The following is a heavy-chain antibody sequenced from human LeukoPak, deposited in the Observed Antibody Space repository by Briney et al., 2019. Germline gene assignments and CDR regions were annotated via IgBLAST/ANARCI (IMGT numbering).Heavy chain of an antibody. Sequence: GGSLRLSCAASGFTFSSYWMHWVRQAPGKGLVWVSRIKSDGSITNYADSVKGRFTISRDNAKNSLYLQMNSLRAEDTAVYYCAELGITMIGGVWGKGTTVTISS. CDR3: AELGITMIGGV. CDR1: GFTFSSYW. CDR2: IKSDGSIT. J-gene: IGHJ6*04. V-gene: IGHV3-74*01. D-gene: IGHD3-10*02.